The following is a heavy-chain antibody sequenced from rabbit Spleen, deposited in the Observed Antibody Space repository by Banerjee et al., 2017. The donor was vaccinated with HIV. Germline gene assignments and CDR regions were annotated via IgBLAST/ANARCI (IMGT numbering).Heavy chain of an antibody. CDR2: INAATGKP. J-gene: IGHJ4*01. V-gene: IGHV1S40*01. Sequence: QSLEESGGDLVKPEGSLTLTCKASGVSLNDKDVMCWVRQAPGKGLEWIACINAATGKPVYATWAKGRFTISRTSSTTVTLQMTSLTAADTATYFCARDLAGAIGWNFYLWGPGTLVTVS. D-gene: IGHD4-1*01. CDR1: GVSLNDKDV. CDR3: ARDLAGAIGWNFYL.